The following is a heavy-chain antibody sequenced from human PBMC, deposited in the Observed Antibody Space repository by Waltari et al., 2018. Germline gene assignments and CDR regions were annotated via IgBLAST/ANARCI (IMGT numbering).Heavy chain of an antibody. CDR3: TRDLYGSGGDWFDP. Sequence: EVQLLESGGGRVQRGRSLRLSCAASGFTFSLYTRNWVRQSPGKGLDWVSSISSSSTYISYADSVKGRFTISRDDAENSLYLQMDSLRAEDTAVYYCTRDLYGSGGDWFDPWGQGTLVTVSS. CDR2: ISSSSTYI. V-gene: IGHV3-21*01. CDR1: GFTFSLYT. D-gene: IGHD3-10*01. J-gene: IGHJ5*02.